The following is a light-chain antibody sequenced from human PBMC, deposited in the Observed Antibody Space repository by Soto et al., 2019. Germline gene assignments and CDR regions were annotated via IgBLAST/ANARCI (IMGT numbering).Light chain of an antibody. Sequence: EIVLTQSPATLSLSPGERATLSCRASQSVSSYLAWYQHKPGQAPRLLSYDASNRATGIPARFSGSGSGTDFTLTISSREPEAFALYYCQQRSNWPPEITFGHGTKVDIK. CDR2: DAS. CDR3: QQRSNWPPEIT. J-gene: IGKJ3*01. CDR1: QSVSSY. V-gene: IGKV3-11*01.